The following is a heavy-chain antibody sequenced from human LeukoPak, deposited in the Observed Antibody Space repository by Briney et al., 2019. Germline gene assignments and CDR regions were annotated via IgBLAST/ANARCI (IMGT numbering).Heavy chain of an antibody. Sequence: SETLSLTCAVYGGSFSGYYWSWIRQPPGKGLEWIGEINHSGSTNYNPSLKSRVTISVDTSKNQFSLKLSSVTAADTAVYYCARGGHSYGSNDAFDIWGQGTMVTVSS. J-gene: IGHJ3*02. CDR1: GGSFSGYY. D-gene: IGHD5-18*01. V-gene: IGHV4-34*01. CDR3: ARGGHSYGSNDAFDI. CDR2: INHSGST.